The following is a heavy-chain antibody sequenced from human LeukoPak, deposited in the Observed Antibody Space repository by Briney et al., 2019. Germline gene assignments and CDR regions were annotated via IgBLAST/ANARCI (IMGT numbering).Heavy chain of an antibody. CDR3: ARFRGDPEAYFDY. J-gene: IGHJ4*02. V-gene: IGHV1-2*06. D-gene: IGHD3-10*01. CDR2: INPNSGGT. CDR1: GYTLTGYY. Sequence: GASVTVSCTASGYTLTGYYMHWVRQAPGQGLEWMGRINPNSGGTNYAQKFQGRVTMTRDTSISTAYMELSRLRSDDTAVYYCARFRGDPEAYFDYWGQGTLVTVSS.